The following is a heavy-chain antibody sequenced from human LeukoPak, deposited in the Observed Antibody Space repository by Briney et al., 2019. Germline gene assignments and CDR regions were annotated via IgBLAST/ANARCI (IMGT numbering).Heavy chain of an antibody. CDR1: GFTVSSNY. Sequence: GGSLRLSCAASGFTVSSNYMSWVRQAPGKGLEWVSVIYSGGSTYYADSVKGRFTISRDNSKNTLYLQMNSLRAEDTAVYYCAKMKSSGRYFDWLLSYFDYWGQGTLVTVSS. V-gene: IGHV3-53*01. CDR3: AKMKSSGRYFDWLLSYFDY. D-gene: IGHD3-9*01. CDR2: IYSGGST. J-gene: IGHJ4*02.